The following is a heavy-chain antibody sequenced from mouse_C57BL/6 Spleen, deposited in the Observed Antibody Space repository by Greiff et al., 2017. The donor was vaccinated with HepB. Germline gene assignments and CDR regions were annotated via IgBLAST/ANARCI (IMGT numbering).Heavy chain of an antibody. D-gene: IGHD2-4*01. V-gene: IGHV1-64*01. CDR1: GYTFTSYW. CDR3: ALSDYDYAMDY. CDR2: IHPNSGST. J-gene: IGHJ4*01. Sequence: QVQLKQPGAELVKPGASVKLSCKASGYTFTSYWMHWVKQRPGQGLEWIGMIHPNSGSTNYNEKFKSKATLTVDKSSSTAYMQLSSLTSEDSAVYYCALSDYDYAMDYWGQGTSVTVSS.